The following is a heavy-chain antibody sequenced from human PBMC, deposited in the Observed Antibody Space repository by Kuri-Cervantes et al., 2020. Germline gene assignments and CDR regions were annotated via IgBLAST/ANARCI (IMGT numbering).Heavy chain of an antibody. CDR1: GYTFTSYG. CDR3: ARVKSSYGDPTGGMDV. Sequence: ASVKVSCKASGYTFTSYGISWVRQAPGQGLEWMGWISAYNGNTYYAQKLQGRVTMTTHTSTNTVYMELRSLRSDDTAVYFCARVKSSYGDPTGGMDVWGQGTTVTVSS. D-gene: IGHD4-17*01. V-gene: IGHV1-18*01. J-gene: IGHJ6*02. CDR2: ISAYNGNT.